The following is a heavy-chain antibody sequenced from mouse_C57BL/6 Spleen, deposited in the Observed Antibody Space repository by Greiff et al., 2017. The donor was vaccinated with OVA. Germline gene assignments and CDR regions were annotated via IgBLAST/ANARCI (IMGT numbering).Heavy chain of an antibody. D-gene: IGHD1-1*01. CDR1: GFTFSSYA. V-gene: IGHV5-4*01. J-gene: IGHJ2*01. CDR2: ISDGGSYT. CDR3: ARDRGSSYEGYFDY. Sequence: EVQLVESGGGLVKPGGSLKLSCAASGFTFSSYAMSWVRQTPEKRLEWVATISDGGSYTYYPDNVKGRFTISRDNAKNNLYLQMSHLKSEDTAMYYCARDRGSSYEGYFDYWGQGTTPTVSS.